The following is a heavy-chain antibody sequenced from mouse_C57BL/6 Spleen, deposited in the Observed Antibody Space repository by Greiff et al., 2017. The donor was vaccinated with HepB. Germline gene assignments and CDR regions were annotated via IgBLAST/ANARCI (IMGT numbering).Heavy chain of an antibody. D-gene: IGHD2-12*01. CDR1: GYTFTDYY. CDR3: ARQGRLYYAMDY. CDR2: IYPGSGNT. Sequence: VQLQQSGAELVRPGASVKLSCKASGYTFTDYYINWVKQRPGQGLEWIARIYPGSGNTYYNEKFKGKATLTAEKSSSTAYMQLSSLTSEDSAVYFCARQGRLYYAMDYWGQGTSVTVSS. J-gene: IGHJ4*01. V-gene: IGHV1-76*01.